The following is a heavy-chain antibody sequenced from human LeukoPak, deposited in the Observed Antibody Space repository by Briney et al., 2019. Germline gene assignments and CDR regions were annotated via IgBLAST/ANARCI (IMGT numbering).Heavy chain of an antibody. CDR2: IYHSGST. CDR3: ARVYYDYVWGSYRYSYYFDY. CDR1: GYSISSGYY. V-gene: IGHV4-38-2*02. J-gene: IGHJ4*02. D-gene: IGHD3-16*02. Sequence: SEILSLTCTVSGYSISSGYYWGWIRQPPGKGLEWIGSIYHSGSTYYNPSLKSRVTISVDTSKNQFSLKLSSVTAADTAVYYCARVYYDYVWGSYRYSYYFDYWGQGTLVTVSS.